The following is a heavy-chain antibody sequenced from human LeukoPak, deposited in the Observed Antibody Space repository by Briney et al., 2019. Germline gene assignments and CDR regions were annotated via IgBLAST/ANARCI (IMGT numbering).Heavy chain of an antibody. J-gene: IGHJ5*02. CDR2: IYNSGST. Sequence: SETLTLTCAVSGVSITSSNWWSVLRPPPGKGLEWIGEIYNSGSTNYNPSLKSRVTISGDKSKNQLSLKLNSVTAEDTAVYYWARQSYSTVHYDSSPLGPWGQGTLVTVSS. V-gene: IGHV4-4*02. CDR3: ARQSYSTVHYDSSPLGP. D-gene: IGHD3-22*01. CDR1: GVSITSSNW.